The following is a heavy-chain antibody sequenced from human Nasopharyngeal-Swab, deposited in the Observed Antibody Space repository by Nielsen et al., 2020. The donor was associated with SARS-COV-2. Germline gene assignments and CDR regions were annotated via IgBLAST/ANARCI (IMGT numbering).Heavy chain of an antibody. D-gene: IGHD3-3*01. CDR3: AKEGIYDFWSGPQGPFDY. CDR1: GFTFSSYG. CDR2: ISYDGSNK. J-gene: IGHJ4*02. V-gene: IGHV3-30*18. Sequence: GGSLKISCAASGFTFSSYGMHWVRQAPGKGLEWVAVISYDGSNKYYADSVKGRFTISRDNSKNTLYLQMNSLRAEDTAVYYCAKEGIYDFWSGPQGPFDYWGQGTLVTVSS.